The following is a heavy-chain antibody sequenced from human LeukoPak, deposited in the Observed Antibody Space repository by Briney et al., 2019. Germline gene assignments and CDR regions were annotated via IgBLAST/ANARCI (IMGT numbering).Heavy chain of an antibody. CDR3: AKDITMIVVVISGPDY. D-gene: IGHD3-22*01. J-gene: IGHJ4*02. V-gene: IGHV3-30*18. CDR2: ISYDGSNK. Sequence: GRSLRLSCAASGFTFSSYGMHWVRQAPGKGLEWVAVISYDGSNKYYADSVKGRFTISRDNSKNTLYLQMNSLRAEDTAVYYCAKDITMIVVVISGPDYWGQGTLVTVSS. CDR1: GFTFSSYG.